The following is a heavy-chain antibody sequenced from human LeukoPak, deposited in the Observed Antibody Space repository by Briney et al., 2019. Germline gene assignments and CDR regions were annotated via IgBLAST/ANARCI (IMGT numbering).Heavy chain of an antibody. CDR3: ATAHYYDTSAYSDY. CDR1: GFTFSIYA. J-gene: IGHJ4*02. V-gene: IGHV3-23*01. CDR2: ISGNGGVT. Sequence: PGGSLRLSCAASGFTFSIYAMSWVRQPPGKGLEWVSTISGNGGVTYYADSVKGRFTISRDNSKTTLNLQMNSLIAEDTAVYYCATAHYYDTSAYSDYWGQGTLVTVSS. D-gene: IGHD3-22*01.